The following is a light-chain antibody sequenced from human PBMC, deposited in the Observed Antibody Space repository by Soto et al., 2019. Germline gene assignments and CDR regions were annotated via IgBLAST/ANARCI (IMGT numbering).Light chain of an antibody. CDR2: KTS. J-gene: IGKJ1*01. Sequence: DIHLTQSPSTLSASVGDRVTITCRASQSISLWVAWYQQKPGKAPNLLHYKTSSLEPGVPSRFSGSGSGTEFTLTISSLQPDDFATYYCQHYKDYSWTFGQGTKVEVK. CDR3: QHYKDYSWT. CDR1: QSISLW. V-gene: IGKV1-5*03.